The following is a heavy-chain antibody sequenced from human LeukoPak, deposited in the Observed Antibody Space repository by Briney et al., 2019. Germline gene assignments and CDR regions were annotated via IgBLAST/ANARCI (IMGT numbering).Heavy chain of an antibody. CDR3: AKDLSGPGIEAFDI. J-gene: IGHJ3*02. V-gene: IGHV3-30-3*01. CDR1: GFTFSSYA. CDR2: ISYDGSNK. D-gene: IGHD3-10*01. Sequence: GRSLRLSCAASGFTFSSYAMHWVRQAPGKGLEWVAVISYDGSNKYYADSVKGRFTISRDNSKNTLYLQMNSLRAEDTAVYYCAKDLSGPGIEAFDIWGQGTMVTVSS.